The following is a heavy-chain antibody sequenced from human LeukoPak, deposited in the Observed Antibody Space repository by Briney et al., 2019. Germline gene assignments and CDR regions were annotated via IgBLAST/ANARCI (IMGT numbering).Heavy chain of an antibody. CDR3: ARDNSVRDEAWWFNP. D-gene: IGHD5-24*01. Sequence: PSETLSLTCTVSGGSISSSSYYWGWIRQPPGKGLEWIGTIYNSGSTYYNPSLKSRVTISLDTSKNQFSLNLSSVTAADTAVYYCARDNSVRDEAWWFNPWGQGTLVTVSS. CDR2: IYNSGST. J-gene: IGHJ5*02. V-gene: IGHV4-39*07. CDR1: GGSISSSSYY.